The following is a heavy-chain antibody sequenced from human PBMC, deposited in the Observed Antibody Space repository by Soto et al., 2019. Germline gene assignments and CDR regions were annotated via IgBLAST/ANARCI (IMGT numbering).Heavy chain of an antibody. CDR2: INPNRGGT. CDR1: GYTFTGYY. Sequence: QVQLVQSGAEVKKPGASVKVSCKASGYTFTGYYMHWVRQAPGQGLEWMGWINPNRGGTNYAQKFQGWVTMTRDTSISTAYMELSRLRSDDTAVYYCAKGSGGEVAGAIGGIGYYYYGMDVWGQGTTVTVSS. V-gene: IGHV1-2*04. D-gene: IGHD6-19*01. J-gene: IGHJ6*02. CDR3: AKGSGGEVAGAIGGIGYYYYGMDV.